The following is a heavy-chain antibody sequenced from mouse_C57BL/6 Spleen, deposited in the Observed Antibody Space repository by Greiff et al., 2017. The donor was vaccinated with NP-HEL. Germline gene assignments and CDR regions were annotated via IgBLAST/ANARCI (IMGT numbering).Heavy chain of an antibody. D-gene: IGHD1-3*01. J-gene: IGHJ1*03. CDR2: ISSGGSYT. Sequence: EVKLMESGGDLVKPGGSLKLSCAASGFTFSSYGMSWVRQTPDKRLEWVATISSGGSYTYYPDSVKGRVTISRDNAKNTLYLQMSSLKSEDTAMYYCASSSRYFDVWGTGTTVTVSS. CDR1: GFTFSSYG. CDR3: ASSSRYFDV. V-gene: IGHV5-6*01.